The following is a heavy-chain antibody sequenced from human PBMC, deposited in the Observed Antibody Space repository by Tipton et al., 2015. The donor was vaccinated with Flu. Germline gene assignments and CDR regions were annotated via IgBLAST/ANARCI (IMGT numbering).Heavy chain of an antibody. D-gene: IGHD3-3*01. V-gene: IGHV4-39*01. CDR3: ASTVPRGSHDFWSGYYMGYFDY. CDR1: GGSISISSYY. J-gene: IGHJ4*02. Sequence: TLSLTCTVSGGSISISSYYWDWIRQPPGKGLEWIGSIYYSGSTYYNPSLKSRVTISVDTSKNQFSLKLSSVTAADTAVYYCASTVPRGSHDFWSGYYMGYFDYWGQGTLVTVSS. CDR2: IYYSGST.